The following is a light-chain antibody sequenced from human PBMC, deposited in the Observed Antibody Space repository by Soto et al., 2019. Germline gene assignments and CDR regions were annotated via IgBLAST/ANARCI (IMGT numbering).Light chain of an antibody. CDR1: QSIRSW. V-gene: IGKV1-5*01. CDR2: DVS. J-gene: IGKJ4*01. Sequence: DIQMTQSPSTLSASVGDRVTITCRASQSIRSWLAWYQQKPGKAPNLLIYDVSKLQRGVPSRFSGSGSGTDFTLTISSLQPDDFATYYCQQYDSYALTIGGGTKVE. CDR3: QQYDSYALT.